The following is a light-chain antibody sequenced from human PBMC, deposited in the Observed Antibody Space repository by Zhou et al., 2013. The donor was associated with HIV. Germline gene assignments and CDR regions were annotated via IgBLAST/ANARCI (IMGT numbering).Light chain of an antibody. V-gene: IGKV3-20*01. CDR3: QQYGSSPLIT. Sequence: ETVLTQSPATLSVSPGERATLSCRASQSVNSNYLAWYQQKPGQAPRLLIYGASNRATGIPDRFSGSGSGTDFTLTISRLEPEDFAVYSCQQYGSSPLITFGQGTRLDIK. CDR1: QSVNSNY. J-gene: IGKJ5*01. CDR2: GAS.